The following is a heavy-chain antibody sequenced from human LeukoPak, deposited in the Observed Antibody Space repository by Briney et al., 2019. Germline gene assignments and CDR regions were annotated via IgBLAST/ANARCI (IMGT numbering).Heavy chain of an antibody. CDR2: TWYDGRNN. CDR1: GFTFSSYG. D-gene: IGHD1-26*01. V-gene: IGHV3-33*01. J-gene: IGHJ4*02. Sequence: GKSLRLSCAASGFTFSSYGMHWVRQAPGKGLEWVAVTWYDGRNNYYADSVKGRFTISRDNSKNTLYLQMNSLRAEDTAVYYCARDRLGSFFDYWGQGTLVTVSS. CDR3: ARDRLGSFFDY.